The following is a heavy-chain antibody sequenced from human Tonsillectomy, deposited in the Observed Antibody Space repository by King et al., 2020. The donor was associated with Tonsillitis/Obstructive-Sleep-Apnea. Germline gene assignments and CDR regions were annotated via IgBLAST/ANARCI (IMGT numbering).Heavy chain of an antibody. D-gene: IGHD3-10*01. CDR3: ASNLQGMVRGVIPLYYYYMDV. V-gene: IGHV1-69*01. CDR1: GGTFSSYA. CDR2: IIPIFGTA. Sequence: QLVQSGAEVKKPGSSVKVSCKASGGTFSSYAISWVRQAPGQGLEWMGGIIPIFGTANYAQKFQGRVTITADESTSTAYMELSSLRSEDTAVYYCASNLQGMVRGVIPLYYYYMDVWGKGTTVTVSS. J-gene: IGHJ6*03.